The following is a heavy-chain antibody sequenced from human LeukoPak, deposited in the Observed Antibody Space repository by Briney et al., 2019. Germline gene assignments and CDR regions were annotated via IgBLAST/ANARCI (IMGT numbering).Heavy chain of an antibody. CDR2: ISANGGAT. D-gene: IGHD3-10*01. V-gene: IGHV3-23*01. CDR3: AKASGSPYYFDY. Sequence: GGSLRLSCAASGFTFSNFAMSWVRQAPGEGLECVSLISANGGATYYADSVKGRFTISRDNSKSTLYLQMNSLRADDTAVYYCAKASGSPYYFDYWGQGTLVTVSS. CDR1: GFTFSNFA. J-gene: IGHJ4*02.